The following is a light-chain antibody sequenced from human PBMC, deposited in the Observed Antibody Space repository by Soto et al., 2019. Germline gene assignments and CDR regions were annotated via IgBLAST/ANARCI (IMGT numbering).Light chain of an antibody. CDR1: QSVSSSY. Sequence: EIVLTQSPGTLSLSTGERATLSCRASQSVSSSYLAWYQQKPGQAPRLLIYGASSRATGIPDRFSGSGSGTDFTLTISRLEPEDFAVYYCQQYSGSHTFGQRTRLEIK. CDR3: QQYSGSHT. CDR2: GAS. V-gene: IGKV3-20*01. J-gene: IGKJ5*01.